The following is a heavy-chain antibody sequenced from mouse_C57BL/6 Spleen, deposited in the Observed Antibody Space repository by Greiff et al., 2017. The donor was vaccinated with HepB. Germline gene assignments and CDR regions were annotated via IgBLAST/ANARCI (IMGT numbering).Heavy chain of an antibody. J-gene: IGHJ1*03. Sequence: EVKLVESGGGLVQPGGSLKLSCAASGFTFSDYGMAWVRQAPRKGPEWVAFISNLAYSIYYADTVTGRFTISRENAKNTLYLEMSSLRSEDTAMYYCARRGDGPHWYFDVWGTGTTVTVSS. D-gene: IGHD2-3*01. CDR1: GFTFSDYG. V-gene: IGHV5-15*01. CDR2: ISNLAYSI. CDR3: ARRGDGPHWYFDV.